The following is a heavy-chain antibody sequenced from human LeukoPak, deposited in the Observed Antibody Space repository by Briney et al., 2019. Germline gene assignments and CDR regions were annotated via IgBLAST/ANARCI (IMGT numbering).Heavy chain of an antibody. CDR3: TREKLGSDY. CDR1: GFTFGDYA. Sequence: GGCLRLSCTASGFTFGDYAMSWFRQAPGKRLEWVGFITSKAYGGATEYATSVKGRFTISRDDSKSIAYLQMSSLKTEDTAVYYCTREKLGSDYWGQGTQVTVSS. V-gene: IGHV3-49*03. CDR2: ITSKAYGGAT. D-gene: IGHD7-27*01. J-gene: IGHJ4*02.